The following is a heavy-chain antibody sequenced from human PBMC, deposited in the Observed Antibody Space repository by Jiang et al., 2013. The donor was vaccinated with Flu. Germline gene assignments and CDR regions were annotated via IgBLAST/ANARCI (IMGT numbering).Heavy chain of an antibody. J-gene: IGHJ4*02. Sequence: SGFTFSNAWMSWVRQAPGKGLDWVGRIKSKTDGGTTDYAARVMGRFTISRGDSKNTLYLHMNSLRTEDTAVYYCTTDRTYGSGTYYNNHYWGQGTLVTVSS. D-gene: IGHD3-10*01. V-gene: IGHV3-15*01. CDR1: GFTFSNAW. CDR3: TTDRTYGSGTYYNNHY. CDR2: IKSKTDGGTT.